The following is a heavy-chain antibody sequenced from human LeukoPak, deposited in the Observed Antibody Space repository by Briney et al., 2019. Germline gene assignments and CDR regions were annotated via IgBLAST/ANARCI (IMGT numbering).Heavy chain of an antibody. D-gene: IGHD5-24*01. CDR3: ATRGNAEMATISHPPSYGMDV. CDR2: FDPEDGET. J-gene: IGHJ6*02. Sequence: GASVKVSCKVSGYTLTELSMHWVRQAPGKGLEWMGGFDPEDGETIYAQKFQGRVTMTEDTSTDTAYMELSSLRSEDTAVYYCATRGNAEMATISHPPSYGMDVWGQGTTVTVSS. CDR1: GYTLTELS. V-gene: IGHV1-24*01.